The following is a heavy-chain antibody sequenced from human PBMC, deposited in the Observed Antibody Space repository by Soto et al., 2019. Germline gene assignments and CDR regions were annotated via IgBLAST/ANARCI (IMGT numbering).Heavy chain of an antibody. J-gene: IGHJ4*01. CDR1: GYTFTSYG. D-gene: IGHD2-2*03. CDR2: ISAYNGNT. V-gene: IGHV1-18*01. CDR3: AREVVYDLIGY. Sequence: QVQLVQSGAEVKKPGASVKVSCKASGYTFTSYGISWVRQAPGQGLEWMGWISAYNGNTNYAQKLEGRVTMTTDTSTSKVYMVLRSLTSDDTTVYNLAREVVYDLIGYGGHGTLVRVSS.